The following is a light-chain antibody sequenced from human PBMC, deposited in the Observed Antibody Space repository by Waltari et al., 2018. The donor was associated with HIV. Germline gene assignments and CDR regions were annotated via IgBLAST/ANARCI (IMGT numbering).Light chain of an antibody. V-gene: IGLV1-44*01. CDR1: SNIGRNT. Sequence: SNIGRNTVNWYQHLPGTAPKLLMYNNNERPSGVPDRFSGSKSGTSASLPISGLQSDDEANYYCATWDDSLRGRVFGGGTKLTVL. J-gene: IGLJ3*02. CDR2: NNN. CDR3: ATWDDSLRGRV.